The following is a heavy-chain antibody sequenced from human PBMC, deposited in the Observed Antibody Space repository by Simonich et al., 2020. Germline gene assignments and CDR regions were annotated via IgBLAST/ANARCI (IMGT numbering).Heavy chain of an antibody. CDR2: IYHSRST. CDR3: ARVGYSNYYYYGMDV. J-gene: IGHJ6*02. D-gene: IGHD6-13*01. CDR1: GYSFSSVAY. Sequence: QVQLQESGPGLVKPSETLSLTCAVSGYSFSSVAYWGWLRELPGKGVEWIASIYHSRSTNYNPYLTLRATISVDTSKNQFSLKLSSVTAADTAVYYCARVGYSNYYYYGMDVWGQGTTVTVSS. V-gene: IGHV4-38-2*01.